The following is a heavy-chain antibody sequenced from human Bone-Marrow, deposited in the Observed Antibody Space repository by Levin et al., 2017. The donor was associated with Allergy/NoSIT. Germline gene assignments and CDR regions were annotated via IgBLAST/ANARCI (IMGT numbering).Heavy chain of an antibody. CDR1: GYTFTNYA. CDR3: ARDLGIAAAGYLDY. Sequence: GGSLKISCKASGYTFTNYAIHWVRQAPGQRLEWMGWINAGNGNTKYSQNFQDRVTITRDTSASTAYMELSSLTSEDTAVYYCARDLGIAAAGYLDYWGQGTLVTVSS. J-gene: IGHJ4*02. D-gene: IGHD6-13*01. CDR2: INAGNGNT. V-gene: IGHV1-3*01.